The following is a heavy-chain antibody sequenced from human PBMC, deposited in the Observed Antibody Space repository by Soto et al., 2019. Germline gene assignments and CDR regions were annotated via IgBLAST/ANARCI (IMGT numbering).Heavy chain of an antibody. D-gene: IGHD6-19*01. CDR3: ATIAVAGKFDY. Sequence: PGGSLRLSCAASGFTFSSYGMHWVRQAPGKGLEWVAVIWYDGSNKYYADSVKGRFTISRDNSKNTLYLQMNSLRAEDTAVYYCATIAVAGKFDYWGQGTMVTVYS. CDR1: GFTFSSYG. CDR2: IWYDGSNK. J-gene: IGHJ4*02. V-gene: IGHV3-33*01.